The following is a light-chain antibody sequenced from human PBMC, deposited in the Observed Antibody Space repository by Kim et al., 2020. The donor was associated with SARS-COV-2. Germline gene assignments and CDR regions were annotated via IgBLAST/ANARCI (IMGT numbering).Light chain of an antibody. J-gene: IGKJ4*01. Sequence: DIQMTQSPSSLSASIGDRVTITCRASQSISSYLNWYQQKPGIAPKLLIYDASSLQSRVPPRFSGSGSGTDFTLTISSLQPEDFATYYCQQTSNMPITFGGGTKVDIK. V-gene: IGKV1-39*01. CDR1: QSISSY. CDR2: DAS. CDR3: QQTSNMPIT.